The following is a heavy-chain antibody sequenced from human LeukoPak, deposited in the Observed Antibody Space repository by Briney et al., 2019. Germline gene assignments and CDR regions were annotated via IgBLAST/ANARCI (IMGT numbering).Heavy chain of an antibody. V-gene: IGHV3-23*01. CDR2: LNEDGGRT. D-gene: IGHD3-22*01. Sequence: PGGSLRLSCAASGFTFRSYAMSWVRQAPGKGLEGVSVLNEDGGRTLYADSVKGRFTISRDNSQNTVYLHMNSLRAEDTAVYYCAKDEGYDPSGNFLFHFNYWGQGTLVTVSS. CDR1: GFTFRSYA. CDR3: AKDEGYDPSGNFLFHFNY. J-gene: IGHJ4*02.